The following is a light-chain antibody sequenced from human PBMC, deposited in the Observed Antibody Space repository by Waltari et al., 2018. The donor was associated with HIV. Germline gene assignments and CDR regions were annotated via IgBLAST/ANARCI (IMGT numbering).Light chain of an antibody. V-gene: IGLV1-47*01. Sequence: QSVLPQPPSASGTPGQRVTISCSGSSSNIGNNFLYWYQQVPGTAPKLLIQTNKQRPSGVPDRFSGSKSGTSASLAISGLRSEDEAYYYCSSWDDSLSGVLFGGGTKLTVL. CDR2: TNK. CDR1: SSNIGNNF. J-gene: IGLJ2*01. CDR3: SSWDDSLSGVL.